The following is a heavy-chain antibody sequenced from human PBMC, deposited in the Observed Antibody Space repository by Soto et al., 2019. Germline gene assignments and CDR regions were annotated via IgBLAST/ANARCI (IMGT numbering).Heavy chain of an antibody. D-gene: IGHD6-13*01. CDR3: AKGTVGSTLQPYYFDF. V-gene: IGHV4-31*03. Sequence: SETLSLTCTVSGGSINSGGYYWNWIRQHPGKDLEWIGYIYYDGSTYYNPSLQTRINISADTSKNQFSLNLSSVTAADTAVYYCAKGTVGSTLQPYYFDFWGQGTLVTVSS. J-gene: IGHJ4*02. CDR2: IYYDGST. CDR1: GGSINSGGYY.